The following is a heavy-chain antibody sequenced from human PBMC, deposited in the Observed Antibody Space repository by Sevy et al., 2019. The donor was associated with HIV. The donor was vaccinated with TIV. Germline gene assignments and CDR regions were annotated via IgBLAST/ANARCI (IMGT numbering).Heavy chain of an antibody. J-gene: IGHJ5*02. V-gene: IGHV1-69*13. CDR3: ARDLQSLWFGPKGENWLDP. CDR2: IIPIYGTK. D-gene: IGHD3-10*01. Sequence: ASVKVSCKASGDTFKTYGISWVRQAPGQGLEWMGGIIPIYGTKNYAQKFQGRISISEDESTTTVYMQLTSLKSDDTAVYYCARDLQSLWFGPKGENWLDPWGQGTLVTVSS. CDR1: GDTFKTYG.